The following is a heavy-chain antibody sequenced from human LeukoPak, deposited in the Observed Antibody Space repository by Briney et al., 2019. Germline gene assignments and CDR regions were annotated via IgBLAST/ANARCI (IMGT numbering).Heavy chain of an antibody. V-gene: IGHV4-34*01. CDR2: INHRGSA. Sequence: SETLSLTCAVYGGSFSGYYWSWIRGPPGKGREGVGEINHRGSANYNASLKSRVHISVATSKNQFSLKLSSVTAADTAVYYCARTTPVPAAQKYYYYYYGMDVWGQGTTVTVSS. CDR3: ARTTPVPAAQKYYYYYYGMDV. CDR1: GGSFSGYY. D-gene: IGHD2-2*01. J-gene: IGHJ6*02.